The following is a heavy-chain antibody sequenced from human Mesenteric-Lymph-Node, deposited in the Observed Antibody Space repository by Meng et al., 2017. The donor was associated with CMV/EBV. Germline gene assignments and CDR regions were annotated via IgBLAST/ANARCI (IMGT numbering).Heavy chain of an antibody. CDR3: ARDRDTDWYSPFDY. D-gene: IGHD3-9*01. Sequence: VQRVQSGAEVKKPGASVRVSCKASGYTFIDYYINWVRQAPGQGLEWMGRINPKTGGRSYAQNFQGRVTMTRDTSINTAYMEVNRLNSDDTAMYYCARDRDTDWYSPFDYWGPGTLVTVS. J-gene: IGHJ4*02. CDR1: GYTFIDYY. CDR2: INPKTGGR. V-gene: IGHV1-2*06.